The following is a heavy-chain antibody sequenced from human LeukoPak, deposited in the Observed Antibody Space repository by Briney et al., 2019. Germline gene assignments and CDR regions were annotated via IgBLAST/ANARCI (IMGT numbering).Heavy chain of an antibody. D-gene: IGHD1-14*01. CDR1: GFTFSNHW. Sequence: PGGSLRLSCSASGFTFSNHWMNWVRQAPGKGPEWVANINKDGSEKNYVDSVKGRFTISRDNAKNSLYLQMNYLRPEDTAVYYCARQDHGPDYWGQGTLVTVSS. V-gene: IGHV3-7*01. J-gene: IGHJ4*02. CDR3: ARQDHGPDY. CDR2: INKDGSEK.